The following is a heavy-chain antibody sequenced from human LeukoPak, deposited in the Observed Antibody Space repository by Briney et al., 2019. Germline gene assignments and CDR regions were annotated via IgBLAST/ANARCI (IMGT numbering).Heavy chain of an antibody. CDR2: INHSGST. D-gene: IGHD2-2*01. CDR3: ARTSSTSPGGGYYFDY. Sequence: SSETLSLTCAVYGGSFSGYYWSWIRQPPGKGLEWIGEINHSGSTNYNPSLKSRVTISVGTSKNQFSLKLSSVTAADTAVYYCARTSSTSPGGGYYFDYWGQGTLVTVSS. J-gene: IGHJ4*02. V-gene: IGHV4-34*01. CDR1: GGSFSGYY.